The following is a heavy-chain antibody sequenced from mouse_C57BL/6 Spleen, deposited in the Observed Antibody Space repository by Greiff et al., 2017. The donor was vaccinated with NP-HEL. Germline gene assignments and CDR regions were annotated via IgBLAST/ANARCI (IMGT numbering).Heavy chain of an antibody. CDR1: GFTFSDYG. V-gene: IGHV5-17*01. D-gene: IGHD2-2*01. J-gene: IGHJ3*01. CDR3: ARPSISTMVTSFAY. Sequence: EVKVVESGGGLVKPGGSLKLSCAASGFTFSDYGMHWVRQAPEKGLEWVAYISSGSSTIYYADTVKGRFTISRDNAKNTLFLQMTSLRSEYTAMYYCARPSISTMVTSFAYWGQGTLVTVSA. CDR2: ISSGSSTI.